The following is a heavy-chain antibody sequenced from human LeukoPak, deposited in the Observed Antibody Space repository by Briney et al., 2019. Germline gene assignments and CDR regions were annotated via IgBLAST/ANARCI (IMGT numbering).Heavy chain of an antibody. J-gene: IGHJ4*02. D-gene: IGHD5-12*01. CDR2: ISGSGGST. Sequence: GGSLRLSCAASGFTFSSYAMSWVRQAPGKGLEWVSAISGSGGSTYYTDSVKGRFTISRDNSKNTLYLQMNSPRAEDMAVYYCAKETKRTYSPIDYWGQGTLVTVSS. CDR1: GFTFSSYA. V-gene: IGHV3-23*01. CDR3: AKETKRTYSPIDY.